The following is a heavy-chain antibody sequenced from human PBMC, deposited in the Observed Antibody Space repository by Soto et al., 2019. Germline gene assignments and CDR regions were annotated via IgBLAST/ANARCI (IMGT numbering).Heavy chain of an antibody. D-gene: IGHD3-10*01. CDR3: ARRVIGSSRAFDI. CDR1: GFAFSSHP. Sequence: GESLRLTCAASGFAFSSHPMSWFRRPAGKGLEWVAEISDGGSNTYNADTVRGRFTISRDNSRNTLYLQMNSVRAEDKAVYYCARRVIGSSRAFDIWGQGTMVTVSS. CDR2: ISDGGSNT. J-gene: IGHJ3*02. V-gene: IGHV3-23*01.